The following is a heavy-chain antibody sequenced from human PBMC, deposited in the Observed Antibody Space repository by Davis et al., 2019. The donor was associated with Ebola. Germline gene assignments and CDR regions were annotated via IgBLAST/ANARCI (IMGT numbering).Heavy chain of an antibody. CDR2: INSDGSST. D-gene: IGHD6-6*01. CDR1: GFTFSSYW. Sequence: GESLKISCAASGFTFSSYWMHWVRQAPGKGLVWVSRINSDGSSTSYADSVKGRFTISRDNAKNSLYLQMNSLRAEDTAVYYCASSSIAARPGYYYGMDVWGQGTTVTVSS. J-gene: IGHJ6*02. V-gene: IGHV3-74*01. CDR3: ASSSIAARPGYYYGMDV.